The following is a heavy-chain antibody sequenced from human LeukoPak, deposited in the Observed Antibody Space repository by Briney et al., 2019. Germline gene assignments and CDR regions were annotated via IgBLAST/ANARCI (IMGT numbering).Heavy chain of an antibody. CDR1: GLTFSSNE. V-gene: IGHV3-48*03. Sequence: GGSLRLSCAASGLTFSSNEMNWVRQAPGKGLEWVSYISSSGGTMFYADPVKGRFTISRDNAKNSVYLQMNSLRAEDTAVYYCAKDSLDYWGLGTLVTVSS. CDR3: AKDSLDY. J-gene: IGHJ4*02. CDR2: ISSSGGTM.